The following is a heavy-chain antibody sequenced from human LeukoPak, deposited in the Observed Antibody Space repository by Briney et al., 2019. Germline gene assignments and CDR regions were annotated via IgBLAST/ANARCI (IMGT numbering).Heavy chain of an antibody. J-gene: IGHJ4*02. CDR1: GFTFSSYG. CDR3: AKDPGVVVVSVTLDY. CDR2: IRYDGSNK. Sequence: GGSLRLSCAASGFTFSSYGVHWVRQAPGKWLEWVALIRYDGSNKYYADSVKGRFTTSRDNSKNTLYLQMNSLRAEDTAVYYCAKDPGVVVVSVTLDYWGQGTLVTVSS. V-gene: IGHV3-30*02. D-gene: IGHD2-15*01.